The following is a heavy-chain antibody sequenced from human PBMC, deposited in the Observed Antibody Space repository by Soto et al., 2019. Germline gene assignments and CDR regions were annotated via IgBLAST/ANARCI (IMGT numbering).Heavy chain of an antibody. J-gene: IGHJ4*02. V-gene: IGHV1-24*01. Sequence: GASVKVSCKVSGYTLTELSMHWVRQAPGKGLEWMGGFDPEDGETIYAQKFQGRVTMTEDTSTDTAYMELSSLRSEDTAVYYCATDLGAGSDRVPRIYWGQGTLVTVSS. CDR3: ATDLGAGSDRVPRIY. D-gene: IGHD5-12*01. CDR2: FDPEDGET. CDR1: GYTLTELS.